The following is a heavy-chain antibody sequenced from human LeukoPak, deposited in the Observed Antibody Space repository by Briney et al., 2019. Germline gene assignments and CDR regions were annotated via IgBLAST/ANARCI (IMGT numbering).Heavy chain of an antibody. CDR1: GGTFSSYA. J-gene: IGHJ6*02. V-gene: IGHV1-69*13. CDR2: IIPIFGTA. Sequence: EASVKVSCKASGGTFSSYAISWVRQAPGQGLEWMGGIIPIFGTANYAQKFQGRVTITADESTSTAYMELSSLRSEDTAVYYCASQIAAAGLRSYYGMDVWGQGTTVTVSS. D-gene: IGHD6-13*01. CDR3: ASQIAAAGLRSYYGMDV.